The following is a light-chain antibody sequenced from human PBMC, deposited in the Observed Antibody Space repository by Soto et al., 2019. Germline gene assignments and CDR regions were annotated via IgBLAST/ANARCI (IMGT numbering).Light chain of an antibody. Sequence: EIVMTQSPATLSVSPGERATLSCRASQSVSSNLAWSQQKPGQAPRLLIYGASTRAIGIPARFSGSGSGTEFTLTISSLQAEDVAVYYCQHYYRSPFTFGQGTRLEIK. CDR1: QSVSSN. CDR3: QHYYRSPFT. V-gene: IGKV3-15*01. J-gene: IGKJ5*01. CDR2: GAS.